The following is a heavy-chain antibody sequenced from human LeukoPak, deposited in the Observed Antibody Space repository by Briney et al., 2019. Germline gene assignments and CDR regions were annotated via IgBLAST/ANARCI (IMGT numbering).Heavy chain of an antibody. J-gene: IGHJ4*02. CDR3: ATDSDRRSDY. CDR2: IKQDGIGK. D-gene: IGHD3-22*01. Sequence: PGGSQRLSCAASGLTFSSYWMTWVRQAPGKGLEWVANIKQDGIGKYYVDSVEGRFTISRDNAKNSLYLQMNSLRAEDTAVYYCATDSDRRSDYWGQGTLVTVSS. CDR1: GLTFSSYW. V-gene: IGHV3-7*05.